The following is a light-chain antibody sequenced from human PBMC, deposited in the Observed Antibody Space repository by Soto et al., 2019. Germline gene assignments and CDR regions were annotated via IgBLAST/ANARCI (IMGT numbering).Light chain of an antibody. Sequence: DTQLTQSPSFLSASVGDRVTIACRASQDVSRSVGWYQQKPGTATKLLISAASTLNSGVPSRFSGSGSGTDFTLTISSLQPEDFATYYCQQLWTYPLTFGGGTKVEI. CDR1: QDVSRS. J-gene: IGKJ4*01. CDR2: AAS. CDR3: QQLWTYPLT. V-gene: IGKV1-9*01.